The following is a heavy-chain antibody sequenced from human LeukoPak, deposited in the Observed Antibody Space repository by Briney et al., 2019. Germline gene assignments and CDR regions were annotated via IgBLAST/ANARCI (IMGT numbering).Heavy chain of an antibody. V-gene: IGHV3-30*18. CDR3: AKDRDIVVVPAASRQGLDY. D-gene: IGHD2-2*01. J-gene: IGHJ4*02. CDR2: ISYDGSNK. CDR1: RFTFSSYG. Sequence: GGSLRLSCAASRFTFSSYGMHWVRQAPGKGLEWVAVISYDGSNKYYADYVKGRFTISRDNSKNTLYLQMNSLRAEDTAVYYCAKDRDIVVVPAASRQGLDYWGQGTLVTVSS.